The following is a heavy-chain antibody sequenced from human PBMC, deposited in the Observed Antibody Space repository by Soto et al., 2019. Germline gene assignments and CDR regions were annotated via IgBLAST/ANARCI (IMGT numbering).Heavy chain of an antibody. CDR3: ARGLSGWYGWLDP. J-gene: IGHJ5*02. D-gene: IGHD6-19*01. Sequence: TLSLTCAVYGGSFSGYYWSWIRQPPGKGLEWIGEINHSGSTNYNPSLKSRVTISVDTSKNQFSLKLSSVTAADTAVYYCARGLSGWYGWLDPWGQGTLVTVSS. CDR2: INHSGST. CDR1: GGSFSGYY. V-gene: IGHV4-34*01.